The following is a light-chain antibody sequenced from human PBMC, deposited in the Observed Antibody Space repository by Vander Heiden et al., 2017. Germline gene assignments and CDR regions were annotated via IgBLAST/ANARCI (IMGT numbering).Light chain of an antibody. CDR2: SNN. V-gene: IGLV1-44*01. Sequence: SVLTPPPSASVPPGQRVPTTCSGSSTNIGSNTVNWYQQHPGTAPKLLIYSNNQRPSGVPDRFSGSKSGTSATLAISGLQAEDEADYYCAAWDDSRNGTVFGGGTKLTVL. J-gene: IGLJ3*02. CDR3: AAWDDSRNGTV. CDR1: STNIGSNT.